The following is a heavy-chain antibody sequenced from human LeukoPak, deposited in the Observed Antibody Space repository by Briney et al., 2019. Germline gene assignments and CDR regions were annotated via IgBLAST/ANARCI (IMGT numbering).Heavy chain of an antibody. J-gene: IGHJ2*01. D-gene: IGHD3-10*01. V-gene: IGHV3-7*01. CDR2: IKQDGSEK. CDR3: ASGETVRGIIHWSFDL. CDR1: GFTFSSYW. Sequence: GGSLRLSCAASGFTFSSYWMSWVRQAPGKGLEWVANIKQDGSEKYYVDSVKGRFTISRDNAKNSLYLQMNSLRAEDTAVYYCASGETVRGIIHWSFDLWGRGTLVTVSS.